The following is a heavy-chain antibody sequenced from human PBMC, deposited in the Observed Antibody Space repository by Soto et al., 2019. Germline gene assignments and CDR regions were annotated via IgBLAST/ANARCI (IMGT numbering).Heavy chain of an antibody. Sequence: QVQLQESGPGLVKPSQTLSLTCTVASGSNSSGDYYWSWIRQPPGRGLEWIGYIYHTGGDYYEPSPKSRATISIDTSTKQFSLKLISVTAADTAVYYCARSMVRGGCFDPWGQGTLVTVSS. CDR3: ARSMVRGGCFDP. J-gene: IGHJ5*02. V-gene: IGHV4-30-4*01. D-gene: IGHD3-10*01. CDR2: IYHTGGD. CDR1: SGSNSSGDYY.